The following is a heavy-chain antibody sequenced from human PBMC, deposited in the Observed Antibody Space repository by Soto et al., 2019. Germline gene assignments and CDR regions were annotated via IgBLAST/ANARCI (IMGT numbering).Heavy chain of an antibody. J-gene: IGHJ2*01. CDR1: GFTFSSYS. CDR2: ISSSSSYI. CDR3: ARDFLRPDWYFDL. D-gene: IGHD3-10*01. Sequence: EVQLVESGGGLVKPGGSLRLSCAASGFTFSSYSMNWVRQAPGKGLEWVSSISSSSSYIYYADSVKGRFTISRDNAKNSLYLQMNSLRAEDTAVYYCARDFLRPDWYFDLWGRGTLVTVSS. V-gene: IGHV3-21*01.